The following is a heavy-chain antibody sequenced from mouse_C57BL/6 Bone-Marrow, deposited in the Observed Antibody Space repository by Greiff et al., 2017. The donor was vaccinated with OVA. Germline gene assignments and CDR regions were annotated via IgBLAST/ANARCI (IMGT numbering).Heavy chain of an antibody. CDR1: GYTFTSYW. D-gene: IGHD2-2*01. J-gene: IGHJ4*01. CDR2: IDPSDSYT. Sequence: VQLQQPGAELVMPGASVKLSCKASGYTFTSYWMHWVKQRPGQGLEWIGEIDPSDSYTNYNQKFKGKSTLTVDKSSSTAYMQLSSLTSEDSEVYYCARGEGLRPYAMDYWGQGTSVTVSS. V-gene: IGHV1-69*01. CDR3: ARGEGLRPYAMDY.